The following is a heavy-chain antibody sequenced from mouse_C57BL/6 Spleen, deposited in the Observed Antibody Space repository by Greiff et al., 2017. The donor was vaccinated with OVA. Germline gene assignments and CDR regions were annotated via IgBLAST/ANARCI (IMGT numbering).Heavy chain of an antibody. CDR1: GYSITSGYY. D-gene: IGHD2-4*01. Sequence: VQLKESGPGLVKPSQSLSLTCSVTGYSITSGYYWNWIRQFPGNKLEWMGYISYDGSNNYNPSLKNRISITRDTSKNQFFLKLNSVTTEDTATYYCARAYYDYDGNYFDYWGQGTTLTVSS. CDR3: ARAYYDYDGNYFDY. J-gene: IGHJ2*01. V-gene: IGHV3-6*01. CDR2: ISYDGSN.